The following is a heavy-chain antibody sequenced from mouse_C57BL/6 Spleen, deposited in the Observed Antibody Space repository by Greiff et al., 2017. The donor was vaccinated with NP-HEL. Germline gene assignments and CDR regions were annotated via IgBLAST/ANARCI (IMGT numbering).Heavy chain of an antibody. CDR2: IDPETGGT. J-gene: IGHJ2*01. V-gene: IGHV1-15*01. CDR1: GYTFTDYE. D-gene: IGHD4-1*01. Sequence: QVQLQQSGAELVRPGASVTLSCKASGYTFTDYEMHWVKQTPVHGLEWIGAIDPETGGTAYNQKFKGKAILTADKSSSPAYMALRSLTSEDSAVYYCTRRELVYWGQGTTLTVSS. CDR3: TRRELVY.